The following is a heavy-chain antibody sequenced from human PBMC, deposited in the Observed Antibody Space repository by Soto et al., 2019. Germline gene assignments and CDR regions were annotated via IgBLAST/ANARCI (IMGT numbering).Heavy chain of an antibody. J-gene: IGHJ3*02. D-gene: IGHD3-22*01. CDR3: TRQGYYDSSGYSGLTAFDI. V-gene: IGHV3-73*01. CDR1: GFTFSGSA. Sequence: PGGSLRLSCAASGFTFSGSAMHWVRQASGKGLEWVGGIRSKANSYATAYAASVKGRFTISRDDSKNTAYLQMNSLKTEDTAVYYCTRQGYYDSSGYSGLTAFDIWGQGTMVTVSS. CDR2: IRSKANSYAT.